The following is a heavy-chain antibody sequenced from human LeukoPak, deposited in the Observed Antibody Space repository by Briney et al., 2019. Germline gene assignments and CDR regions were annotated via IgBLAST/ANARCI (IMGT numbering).Heavy chain of an antibody. Sequence: GGSLRLSCAASGFTFSSYAMNWVRQAPGKGLEWVSSISGSGDSTYYADSVKGRFTISRDNSKDTLYLQMNSLRAEDTAVYYCAKRGATRTIDYWGQGSLVTVSS. CDR3: AKRGATRTIDY. J-gene: IGHJ4*02. D-gene: IGHD1-26*01. V-gene: IGHV3-23*01. CDR2: ISGSGDST. CDR1: GFTFSSYA.